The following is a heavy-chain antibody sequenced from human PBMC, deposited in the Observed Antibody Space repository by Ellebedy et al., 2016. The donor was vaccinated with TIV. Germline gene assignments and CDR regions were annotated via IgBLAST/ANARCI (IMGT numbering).Heavy chain of an antibody. CDR2: IKQDESEK. V-gene: IGHV3-7*01. CDR3: AGYGWPANFDP. CDR1: GFTFNSYA. J-gene: IGHJ5*02. Sequence: GESLKISXAASGFTFNSYAMSWVRQAPGKGLEWVANIKQDESEKYYADSVKGRFTISRDNSKNSLYLQMNSLRAEDTAVYYCAGYGWPANFDPWGQGILVTVSS. D-gene: IGHD2-15*01.